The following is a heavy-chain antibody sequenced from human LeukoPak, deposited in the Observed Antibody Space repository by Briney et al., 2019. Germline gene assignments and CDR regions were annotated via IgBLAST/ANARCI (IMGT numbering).Heavy chain of an antibody. Sequence: GGSLRLSCAASGFTFSSYAMSWVRQAPGKGLEWVSYISSSGSTIYYADSVKGRFTISRDNAKNSLSLQMNSLRAEDTAVYYCARGSAADHDAFDIWGQGTMVTVSS. CDR1: GFTFSSYA. V-gene: IGHV3-48*04. D-gene: IGHD2-15*01. CDR3: ARGSAADHDAFDI. J-gene: IGHJ3*02. CDR2: ISSSGSTI.